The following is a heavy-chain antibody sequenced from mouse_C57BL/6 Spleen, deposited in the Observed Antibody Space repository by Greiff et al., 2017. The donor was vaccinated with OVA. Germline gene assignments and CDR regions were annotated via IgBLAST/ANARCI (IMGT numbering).Heavy chain of an antibody. J-gene: IGHJ4*01. D-gene: IGHD2-4*01. V-gene: IGHV7-3*01. CDR1: GFTFTDYY. CDR2: IRNKANGYTT. Sequence: EVMLVESGGGLVQPGGSLSLSCAASGFTFTDYYMSWVRQPPGKALEWLGFIRNKANGYTTEYSASVKGRFTISRDNSQSVLYLQMNALRAEDSATYYCARYYDYEGDYYAMDYWGQGTSVTVSS. CDR3: ARYYDYEGDYYAMDY.